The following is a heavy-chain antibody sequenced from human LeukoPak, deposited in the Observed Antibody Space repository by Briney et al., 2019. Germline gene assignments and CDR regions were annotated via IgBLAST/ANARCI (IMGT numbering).Heavy chain of an antibody. CDR3: AREGKQQLANFDY. D-gene: IGHD6-13*01. J-gene: IGHJ4*02. CDR2: ISGSGGST. V-gene: IGHV3-23*01. CDR1: GFTFSSYG. Sequence: GGSLRLSCAASGFTFSSYGMSWVRQAPGKGLEWVSAISGSGGSTYYADSVKGRFTISRDNSKNTLYLQMNSLRAEDTAVYYCAREGKQQLANFDYWGQGTLVTISS.